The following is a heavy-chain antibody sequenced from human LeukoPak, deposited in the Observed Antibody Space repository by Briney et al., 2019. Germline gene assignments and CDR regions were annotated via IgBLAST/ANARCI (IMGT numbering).Heavy chain of an antibody. CDR1: GFTFSSYG. J-gene: IGHJ1*01. CDR3: AKDQGLRRAEYFQH. V-gene: IGHV3-30*18. CDR2: ISYDGSNK. Sequence: TGGSLRLSCAASGFTFSSYGMHWVRQAPGKGLEWVAVISYDGSNKYYADSVKGRFTISRDNSKNTLYLQMNSLRAEDTAVYYCAKDQGLRRAEYFQHWGQGTLVTVSS. D-gene: IGHD6-19*01.